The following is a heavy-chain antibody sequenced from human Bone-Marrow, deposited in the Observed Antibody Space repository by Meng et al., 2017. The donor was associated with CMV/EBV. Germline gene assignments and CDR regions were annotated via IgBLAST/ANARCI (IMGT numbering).Heavy chain of an antibody. CDR2: IRYDGSNK. Sequence: GGSLRLSCAASGFTFSSYGMHWVRQAPGKGLEWVAFIRYDGSNKYYADSVKGRFTISRDNSKNTLYLQMNSLRAEDTAVYYCAKEGDSSRGGFDPWGQGTLVTVSS. J-gene: IGHJ5*02. CDR1: GFTFSSYG. D-gene: IGHD6-19*01. V-gene: IGHV3-30*02. CDR3: AKEGDSSRGGFDP.